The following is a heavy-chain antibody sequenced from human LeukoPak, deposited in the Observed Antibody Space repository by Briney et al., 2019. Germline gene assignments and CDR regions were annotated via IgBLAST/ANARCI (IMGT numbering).Heavy chain of an antibody. CDR3: ARGLGWGCSGGSCYYGRFDP. CDR1: GGSFSGYY. V-gene: IGHV4-34*01. Sequence: SETLSLTCAVYGGSFSGYYWSWIRQPPGKGLEWIGEINHSGSTNYNPSLKSRVTISVDTSKNQFSLKLSSVTGADTGVYYCARGLGWGCSGGSCYYGRFDPWGQGPLVTVSS. J-gene: IGHJ5*02. D-gene: IGHD2-15*01. CDR2: INHSGST.